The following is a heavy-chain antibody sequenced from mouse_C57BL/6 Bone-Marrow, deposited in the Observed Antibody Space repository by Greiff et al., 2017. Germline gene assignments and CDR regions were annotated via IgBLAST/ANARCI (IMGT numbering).Heavy chain of an antibody. Sequence: QVQLQQSGAELVRPGTSVKMSCKASGYTFTNYWIGWAKQRPGHGLEWIGDIYPGGGSTNYNEKFKGKATLTADKSSSTTYMQFSSLTSEDSAIYYCARWYGSSLYLDYWGQGTTLTVSS. V-gene: IGHV1-63*01. CDR2: IYPGGGST. CDR1: GYTFTNYW. CDR3: ARWYGSSLYLDY. J-gene: IGHJ2*01. D-gene: IGHD1-1*01.